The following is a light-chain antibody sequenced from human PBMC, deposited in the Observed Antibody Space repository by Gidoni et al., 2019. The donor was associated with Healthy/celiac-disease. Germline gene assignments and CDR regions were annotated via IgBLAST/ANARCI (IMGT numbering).Light chain of an antibody. Sequence: DIQMTQSPSSLSASVGDRVTITCRASQSISSYLNWYQQKPGKAPKLLIYAASSLQSGVPSRFSGSGSGTDFTLTISSLQPEDFATYYCQQSYSTSGPIFGGGTKVEIK. CDR3: QQSYSTSGPI. CDR1: QSISSY. CDR2: AAS. J-gene: IGKJ4*01. V-gene: IGKV1-39*01.